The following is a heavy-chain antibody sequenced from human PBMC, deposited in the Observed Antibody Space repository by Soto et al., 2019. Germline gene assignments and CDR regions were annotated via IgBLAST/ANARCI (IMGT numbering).Heavy chain of an antibody. Sequence: ASVKVCCKASGDTFISFDISWVRQAAGQGLEWLGWMNPGSVKTGYASNIQGRVAMTRDASTGTSHLELSGLTSDDTAVYYCARMASAGTLNWFDPWRQGTLVTVSS. CDR3: ARMASAGTLNWFDP. CDR2: MNPGSVKT. J-gene: IGHJ5*02. V-gene: IGHV1-8*02. CDR1: GDTFISFD. D-gene: IGHD6-13*01.